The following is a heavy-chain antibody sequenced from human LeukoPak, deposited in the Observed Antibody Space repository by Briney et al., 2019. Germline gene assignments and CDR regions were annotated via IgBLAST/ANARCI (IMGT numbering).Heavy chain of an antibody. D-gene: IGHD3-22*01. CDR3: ARVYYDSSGYYFDY. J-gene: IGHJ4*02. V-gene: IGHV4-59*01. CDR1: GGSISSYY. CDR2: IYYSGST. Sequence: SETLSLTCTVSGGSISSYYWSWIRQPPGQGLEWIGYIYYSGSTNYNPSLKSRVTISVDTSKNQFSLKLSSVTAADTAVYYCARVYYDSSGYYFDYWGQGTLVTVSS.